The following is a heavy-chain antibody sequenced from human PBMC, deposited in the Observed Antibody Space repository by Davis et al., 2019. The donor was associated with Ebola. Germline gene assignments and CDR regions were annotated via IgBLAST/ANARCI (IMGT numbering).Heavy chain of an antibody. D-gene: IGHD6-19*01. J-gene: IGHJ6*02. Sequence: PSETLSLTCDISGDSVSGGSGAWNWIRQSPSRGLEWLGRTYYNSKWYSDYAPSVKSRITINPDTSKNQLSLHLNSVTPEDTAIYYCARGCYRTGLDVWGQGTTVTVSS. CDR2: TYYNSKWYS. V-gene: IGHV6-1*01. CDR1: GDSVSGGSGA. CDR3: ARGCYRTGLDV.